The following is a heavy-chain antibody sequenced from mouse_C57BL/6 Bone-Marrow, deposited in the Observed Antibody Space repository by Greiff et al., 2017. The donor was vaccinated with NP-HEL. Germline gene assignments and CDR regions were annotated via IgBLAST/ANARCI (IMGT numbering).Heavy chain of an antibody. CDR1: GFNIKDDY. Sequence: DVKLVESGAELVRPGASVKLSCTASGFNIKDDYMHWVKQRPEQGLEWIGWIDPENGDTEYASKFQGKATITADTSSNTAYLQLSSLTSEDTAVYYCTTTPVDYWGQGTTLTVSS. CDR2: IDPENGDT. J-gene: IGHJ2*01. CDR3: TTTPVDY. V-gene: IGHV14-4*01.